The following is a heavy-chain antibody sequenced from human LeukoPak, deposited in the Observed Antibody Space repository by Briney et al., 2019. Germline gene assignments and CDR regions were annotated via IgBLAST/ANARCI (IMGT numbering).Heavy chain of an antibody. D-gene: IGHD6-19*01. CDR2: INHSGST. CDR3: ARDPWVDGSGWGWAFDI. CDR1: GGSFSGYY. J-gene: IGHJ3*02. Sequence: PSETLSLTCAVYGGSFSGYYWSWIRQPPGKGLEWIGEINHSGSTNYNPSLKSRVTISVDTSKNQFSLKLSSVTAADTAVYYCARDPWVDGSGWGWAFDIWGQGTMVTVSS. V-gene: IGHV4-34*01.